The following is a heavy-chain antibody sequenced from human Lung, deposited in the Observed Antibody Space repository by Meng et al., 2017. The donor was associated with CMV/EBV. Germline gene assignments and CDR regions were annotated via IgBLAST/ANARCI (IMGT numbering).Heavy chain of an antibody. V-gene: IGHV5-51*01. CDR1: GYSFTSYW. D-gene: IGHD2-15*01. CDR3: ARVGYCSGGSCSPFDP. CDR2: IYPGDSDT. Sequence: GESXKISCKGSGYSFTSYWIGWVRQMPGKGLEWMGIIYPGDSDTRYSPSFQGQVTISADKSISTAYLQWSSLKASDTAMYYCARVGYCSGGSCSPFDPWVQGTXVTVSS. J-gene: IGHJ5*02.